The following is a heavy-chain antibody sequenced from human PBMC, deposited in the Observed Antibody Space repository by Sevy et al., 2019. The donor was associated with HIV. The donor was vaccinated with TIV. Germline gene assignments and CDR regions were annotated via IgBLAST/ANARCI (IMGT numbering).Heavy chain of an antibody. CDR1: GFTFRSYT. J-gene: IGHJ5*02. CDR2: IRSSGSDI. CDR3: VRNGGAYDSGFDP. Sequence: GGSLRLSCVVSGFTFRSYTMTWVRQAPGKGLEWVSKIRSSGSDIYYADSVKGRFTISRDNAKDSLNLQMNSLRAEDTAVYYCVRNGGAYDSGFDPWGQGTLVTVSS. D-gene: IGHD3-22*01. V-gene: IGHV3-21*01.